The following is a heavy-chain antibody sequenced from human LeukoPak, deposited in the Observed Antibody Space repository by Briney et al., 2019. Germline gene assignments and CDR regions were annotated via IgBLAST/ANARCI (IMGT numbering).Heavy chain of an antibody. J-gene: IGHJ4*02. V-gene: IGHV1-46*01. D-gene: IGHD6-13*01. CDR2: ITPSGDST. CDR1: GYTLN. CDR3: AREAGAAGASGFDD. Sequence: ASVKVSCKASGYTLNMHWVRQAPGQGLEWMGIITPSGDSTSYAQKFQGRVTMTRDTSTSTVYMELSNLRSEDTAVYYCAREAGAAGASGFDDWGQGSLVTVSP.